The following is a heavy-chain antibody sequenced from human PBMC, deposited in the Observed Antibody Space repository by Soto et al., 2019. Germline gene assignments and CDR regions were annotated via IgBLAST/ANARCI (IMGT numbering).Heavy chain of an antibody. CDR2: INQSGST. CDR1: GGSFSGYY. J-gene: IGHJ4*02. D-gene: IGHD6-13*01. CDR3: ARTYSSSWSPFDH. V-gene: IGHV4-34*01. Sequence: SETLSLTCAVYGGSFSGYYWSWTRQPPWKGLEWIGEINQSGSTNYNPSLKSRVTISVDTSKNQFSLKLSSVTAADTAVYYCARTYSSSWSPFDHWGQGTLVTVSS.